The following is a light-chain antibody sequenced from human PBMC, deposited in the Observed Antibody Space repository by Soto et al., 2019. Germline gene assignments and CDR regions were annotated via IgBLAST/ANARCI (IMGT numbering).Light chain of an antibody. CDR2: GAS. CDR3: QQYNNWPPHT. Sequence: EIVMTQSPATLSVSPGERATLSCRASQSVSSNLAWYQQKPGQAPRLLIYGASTRPTGIPARFSGSGSGTEFTLTISSLQSEDFVVYYCQQYNNWPPHTFGQGTKLEIK. J-gene: IGKJ2*01. CDR1: QSVSSN. V-gene: IGKV3-15*01.